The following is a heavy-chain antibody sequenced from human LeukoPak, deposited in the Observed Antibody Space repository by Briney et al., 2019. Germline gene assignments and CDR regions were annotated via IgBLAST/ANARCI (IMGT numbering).Heavy chain of an antibody. CDR1: GGSISSYY. V-gene: IGHV4-59*12. CDR3: ARDGKSETFDY. Sequence: PSETLSLTCTVSGGSISSYYWSWIRQPPGKGLEWIGYIYYSGSTNYNPSLKSRVTMSVDTSKNQFSLKLSSVTAADTAVYYCARDGKSETFDYWGQGTLVTVSS. D-gene: IGHD1-26*01. CDR2: IYYSGST. J-gene: IGHJ4*02.